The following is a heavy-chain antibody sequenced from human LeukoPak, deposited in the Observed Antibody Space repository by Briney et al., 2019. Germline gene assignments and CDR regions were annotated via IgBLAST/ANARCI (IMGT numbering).Heavy chain of an antibody. CDR2: IYYSGST. J-gene: IGHJ5*02. CDR3: ARDRDRSGGGWFDP. V-gene: IGHV4-61*01. Sequence: SETLSLTCTVSGGSVSSGSYYWSRIRQPPGKGLEWIGYIYYSGSTNYNPSLKSRVTISVDTSKNQFSLKLSSVTAADTAVYYCARDRDRSGGGWFDPWGQGTLVTVSS. CDR1: GGSVSSGSYY. D-gene: IGHD4-23*01.